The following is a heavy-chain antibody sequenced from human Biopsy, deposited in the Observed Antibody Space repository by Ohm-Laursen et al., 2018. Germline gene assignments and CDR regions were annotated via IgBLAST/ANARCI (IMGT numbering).Heavy chain of an antibody. CDR3: ATKLTGYFHH. J-gene: IGHJ1*01. CDR2: NIPILGTG. Sequence: SSVKVSCKPPGGTFSNYGVNWVRQAPGQGLEWLGGNIPILGTGNYAQKFQDRVTVAADTSTSTATMELRSLRSDDTAVYYCATKLTGYFHHWGQGTLVIVSS. D-gene: IGHD3-9*01. CDR1: GGTFSNYG. V-gene: IGHV1-69*06.